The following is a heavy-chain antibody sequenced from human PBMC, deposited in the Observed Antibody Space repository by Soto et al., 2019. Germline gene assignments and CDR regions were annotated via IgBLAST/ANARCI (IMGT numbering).Heavy chain of an antibody. CDR2: ISYDGSNK. CDR1: GFTFSSYA. Sequence: GSLRLSCAASGFTFSSYAMHWVRQAPGKGLEWVAVISYDGSNKYYADSVKGRFTISRDNSKNTLYLQMNSLRAEDTAVYYCARDSSAHDFWSGYLYYFDYWGQGTLVTVSS. J-gene: IGHJ4*02. V-gene: IGHV3-30-3*01. CDR3: ARDSSAHDFWSGYLYYFDY. D-gene: IGHD3-3*01.